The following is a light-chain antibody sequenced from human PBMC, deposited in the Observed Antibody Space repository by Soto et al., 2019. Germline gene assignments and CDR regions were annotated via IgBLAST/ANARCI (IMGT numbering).Light chain of an antibody. J-gene: IGLJ3*02. Sequence: QSVLTQPRSVSGSPGQSVTISRTGTSSDVGGYNYVSWYQHHPGKAPKLMIYDVTKRPSGVPDRFSGSKSVNTASLAISGLQPEDEAEYYCCSYAGSYTWVFGGGTKVTVL. CDR1: SSDVGGYNY. V-gene: IGLV2-11*01. CDR3: CSYAGSYTWV. CDR2: DVT.